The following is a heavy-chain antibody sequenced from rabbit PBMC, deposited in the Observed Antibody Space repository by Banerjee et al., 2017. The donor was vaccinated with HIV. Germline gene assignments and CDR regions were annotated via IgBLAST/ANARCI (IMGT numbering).Heavy chain of an antibody. V-gene: IGHV1S40*01. CDR2: IGTISGST. CDR1: GVSFSSDYD. Sequence: QSLEESGGGLVKPGESLTLTCKASGVSFSSDYDMFWVRQATGKGLEWIACIGTISGSTYSASWAKGRFTISRTWSTTVTLQMTSLTAADTATYFCAREVLYAAYAGFGDATMYYFDLWGPGTLVTVS. CDR3: AREVLYAAYAGFGDATMYYFDL. J-gene: IGHJ4*01. D-gene: IGHD6-1*01.